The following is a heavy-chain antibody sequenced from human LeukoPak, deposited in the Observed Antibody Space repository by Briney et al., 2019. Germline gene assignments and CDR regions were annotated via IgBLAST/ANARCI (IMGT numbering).Heavy chain of an antibody. CDR1: GYNFFTYW. D-gene: IGHD2-2*01. J-gene: IGHJ1*01. V-gene: IGHV5-51*01. CDR2: IYPADSQT. CDR3: ARPECSSTRCYLYFQH. Sequence: GESLQISCKASGYNFFTYWIGWVRQMPGKGLEWMGIIYPADSQTRYSPSFQGQVTISADKSISTAYLQWSSLKASDTAIYYCARPECSSTRCYLYFQHWGQGTLVAVSS.